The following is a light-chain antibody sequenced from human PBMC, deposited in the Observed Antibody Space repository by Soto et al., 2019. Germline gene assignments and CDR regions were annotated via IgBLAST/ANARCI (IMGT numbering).Light chain of an antibody. V-gene: IGKV3-20*01. CDR3: QQYDSSPYT. CDR1: QSVSSY. Sequence: EIVLTQSPRTLSLSPGERVTLSCRASQSVSSYLAWYQQKPGQAPRLLIYGASSRATGIPDRFSGSGSGTDFTLTISRLEPEDFAVYCCQQYDSSPYTFGQGTKMEIK. CDR2: GAS. J-gene: IGKJ2*01.